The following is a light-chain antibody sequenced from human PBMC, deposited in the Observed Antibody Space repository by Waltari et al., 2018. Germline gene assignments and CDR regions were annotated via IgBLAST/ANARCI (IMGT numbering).Light chain of an antibody. Sequence: QSALTQPASVSRSPGQSTTISCTGTSSHVGNYNLVSWYQQPPGKAPKLMIYEVSKRPSGVSNRFSGSKSGNTASLTISGLQAEDEADYYCCSYAGSGTFGLGGGTKLTVL. CDR3: CSYAGSGTFG. CDR2: EVS. J-gene: IGLJ2*01. V-gene: IGLV2-23*02. CDR1: SSHVGNYNL.